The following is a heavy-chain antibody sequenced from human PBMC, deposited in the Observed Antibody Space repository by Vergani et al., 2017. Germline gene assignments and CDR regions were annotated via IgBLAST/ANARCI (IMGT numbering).Heavy chain of an antibody. Sequence: QVQLQESGPGLVKPSQTLSLTCSVSGGAVNSGSNFWTWIRQPAGKGLEWIGRTSTDGSTNYNPSLKSRVTVSVDTSKTQISLRLTSVTAEDTAVYYCARETVVTSWDGYRFHYMDVWGKGPRSPSP. CDR3: ARETVVTSWDGYRFHYMDV. V-gene: IGHV4-61*02. D-gene: IGHD3-16*02. CDR1: GGAVNSGSNF. CDR2: TSTDGST. J-gene: IGHJ6*03.